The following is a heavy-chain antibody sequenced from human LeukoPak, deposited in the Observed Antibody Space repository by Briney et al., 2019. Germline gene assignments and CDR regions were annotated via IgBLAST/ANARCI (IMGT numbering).Heavy chain of an antibody. J-gene: IGHJ4*02. CDR2: INHSGST. CDR3: ARGPGSVVVVNFDR. CDR1: GGPFSGYQ. D-gene: IGHD2-21*01. Sequence: SETLSLTCAVYGGPFSGYQWNWIRQPPGKGLEWIGEINHSGSTIYNPSLKSRVTISVDASKNQFSLKLSSTTAADTAVYYCARGPGSVVVVNFDRWGQGTLVIVSS. V-gene: IGHV4-34*01.